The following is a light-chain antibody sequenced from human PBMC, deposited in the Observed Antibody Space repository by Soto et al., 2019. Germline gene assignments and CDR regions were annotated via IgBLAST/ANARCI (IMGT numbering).Light chain of an antibody. Sequence: QSVLTQPPSVSGAPRQRVTISCTGSTSNIGAGYDVHGYRQLPGAAPKVLIYGDNNRPSGVPDRFSGSKSGTSASLAITGLQSEDEADYYCQSYDTSLSGLVVFGGGTQLTVL. J-gene: IGLJ2*01. CDR2: GDN. CDR1: TSNIGAGYD. V-gene: IGLV1-40*01. CDR3: QSYDTSLSGLVV.